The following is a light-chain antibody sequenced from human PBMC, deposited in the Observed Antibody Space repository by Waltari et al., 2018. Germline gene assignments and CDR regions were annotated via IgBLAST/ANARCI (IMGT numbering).Light chain of an antibody. CDR3: QQYGSSIMYT. V-gene: IGKV3-20*01. Sequence: VLTQSPGTLSLSPGERATLSCRASQSLTKRYLAWYQQKPGQAPRLLIYGASSRAAGIPDRFSGSGSGTDFTLTISRLEPEDSAVYYFQQYGSSIMYTFGQGTKLEIK. J-gene: IGKJ2*01. CDR2: GAS. CDR1: QSLTKRY.